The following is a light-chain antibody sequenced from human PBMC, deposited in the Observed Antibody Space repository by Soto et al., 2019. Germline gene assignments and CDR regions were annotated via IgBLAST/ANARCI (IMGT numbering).Light chain of an antibody. CDR2: AAS. CDR3: QQTDSTPWT. Sequence: GDRVTIHCRASQTISSYLNWYQQKPGKAPKLLIYAASSLQSGVPSRFSGSGSGTDFTLTISSLQPEDFATYYCQQTDSTPWTFGQGTKVDIK. V-gene: IGKV1-39*01. CDR1: QTISSY. J-gene: IGKJ1*01.